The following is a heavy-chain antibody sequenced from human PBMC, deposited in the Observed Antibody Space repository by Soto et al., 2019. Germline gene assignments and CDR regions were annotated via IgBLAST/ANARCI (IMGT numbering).Heavy chain of an antibody. CDR2: IYKTGKT. V-gene: IGHV4-30-4*01. CDR1: GDFIGSGDYY. Sequence: QVHLQESGPGLLKPSQTLSLTCDVSGDFIGSGDYYWTWIRQPPGKGLGYIGYIYKTGKTYYNPSLKSRPFISLKTSKSQFFLSLTSVTAADTAMYYCARSLSSSYGYFDPWGQGTLVTVSS. J-gene: IGHJ5*02. CDR3: ARSLSSSYGYFDP. D-gene: IGHD6-6*01.